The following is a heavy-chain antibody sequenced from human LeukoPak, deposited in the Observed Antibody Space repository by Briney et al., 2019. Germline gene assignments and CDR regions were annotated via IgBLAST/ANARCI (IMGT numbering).Heavy chain of an antibody. CDR2: TIPILGIA. J-gene: IGHJ6*02. CDR3: ARTRAADYYYYYGLDL. V-gene: IGHV1-69*04. D-gene: IGHD6-25*01. CDR1: VDTFSSYA. Sequence: SVKVSCKASVDTFSSYAISWVRQAPGQGLEWMGRTIPILGIANYAQKLQVRVTITADKSTSTDYIELSRLTAEDTAVYYCARTRAADYYYYYGLDLWGLGTTVTVSS.